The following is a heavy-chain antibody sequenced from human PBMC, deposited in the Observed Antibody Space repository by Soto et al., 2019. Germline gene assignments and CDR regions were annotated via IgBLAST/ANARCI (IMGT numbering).Heavy chain of an antibody. CDR3: AKDLSRTGYSDPQSPYFDY. Sequence: PGGSLRLSCAASGLTFSSYGMHWVRQAPGKGLEWVAVISYDGSNKYYADSVKGRFTISRDNSKNTLYLQMNSLRAEDTAVYYCAKDLSRTGYSDPQSPYFDYWGQGTLVTVSS. J-gene: IGHJ4*02. V-gene: IGHV3-30*18. D-gene: IGHD6-25*01. CDR2: ISYDGSNK. CDR1: GLTFSSYG.